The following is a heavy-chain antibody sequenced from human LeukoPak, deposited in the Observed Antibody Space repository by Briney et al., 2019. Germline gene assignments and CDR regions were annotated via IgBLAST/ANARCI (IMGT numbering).Heavy chain of an antibody. J-gene: IGHJ4*02. CDR3: ARAGLYYYDSSGYYYDY. D-gene: IGHD3-22*01. CDR2: INPNSGGT. V-gene: IGHV1-2*02. CDR1: XYTFTGYY. Sequence: SVKVSCKAXXYTFTGYYMHWVRQAPGQGLEWMGWINPNSGGTNYAQKFQGRVTMTRDTSISTAYMELSRLRSDDTAVYYCARAGLYYYDSSGYYYDYWGQGTLVTVSS.